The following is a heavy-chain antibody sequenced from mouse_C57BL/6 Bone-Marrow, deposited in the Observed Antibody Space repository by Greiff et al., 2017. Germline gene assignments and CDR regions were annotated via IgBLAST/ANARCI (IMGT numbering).Heavy chain of an antibody. CDR2: INPSTGGT. V-gene: IGHV1-42*01. Sequence: EVQLQQSGPELVKPGASVKISCKASGYSFTGYYMNWVKQSPEKSLEWIGEINPSTGGTTYNQKFKAKATLTVDKSSSTAYMQLKSLPSEDSAVYNCAKRNTVAPGDNWGQGTTLTVSS. CDR3: AKRNTVAPGDN. J-gene: IGHJ2*01. CDR1: GYSFTGYY. D-gene: IGHD1-3*01.